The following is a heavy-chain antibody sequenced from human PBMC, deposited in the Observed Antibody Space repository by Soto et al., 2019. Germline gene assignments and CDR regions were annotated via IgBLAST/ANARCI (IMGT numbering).Heavy chain of an antibody. D-gene: IGHD6-13*01. CDR1: GFTFSSYA. J-gene: IGHJ4*02. CDR2: ISHDGSNK. Sequence: QVQLVESGGGVVQPGRSLRLSCAASGFTFSSYAMHWVRQAPGKGLEWVAVISHDGSNKYYADSVKGRFTISRDNSKNTLYLPMNSLRAEDTAVYYCARVAAAGVNYYFDYWGQGTLVTVSS. V-gene: IGHV3-30-3*01. CDR3: ARVAAAGVNYYFDY.